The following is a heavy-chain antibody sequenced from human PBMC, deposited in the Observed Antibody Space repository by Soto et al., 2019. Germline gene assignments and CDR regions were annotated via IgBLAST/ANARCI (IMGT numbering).Heavy chain of an antibody. Sequence: ASVKVSCKASGYTFSNHDINWVRQATGQGLEWMGWMSPNSGRTGYAQRFQGRVTMTRNTSSSTAYMELSSLRSDDTAVYYCARGKRYTNDYWGQGTLVTVSS. CDR1: GYTFSNHD. D-gene: IGHD2-2*02. J-gene: IGHJ4*02. CDR2: MSPNSGRT. CDR3: ARGKRYTNDY. V-gene: IGHV1-8*01.